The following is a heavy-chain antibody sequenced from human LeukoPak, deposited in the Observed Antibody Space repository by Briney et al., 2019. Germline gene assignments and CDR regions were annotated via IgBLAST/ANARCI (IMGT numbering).Heavy chain of an antibody. CDR3: VRLYAY. V-gene: IGHV3-74*01. D-gene: IGHD2/OR15-2a*01. CDR1: GFTFSSYS. J-gene: IGHJ4*02. CDR2: ITGDGSST. Sequence: TGGSLRLSCAASGFTFSSYSMNWVRQVPGEGPVWVSRITGDGSSTSYADSVKGRFTISRDNAKNTLYLQMNSLRAEDTALYYCVRLYAYWGQGTLVTVSS.